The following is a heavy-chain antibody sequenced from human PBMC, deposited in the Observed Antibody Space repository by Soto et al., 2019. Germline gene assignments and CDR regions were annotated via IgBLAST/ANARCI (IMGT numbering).Heavy chain of an antibody. CDR1: GFTFDDYT. V-gene: IGHV3-43*01. D-gene: IGHD3-10*01. CDR3: AKDTHPRSMARQYYYYYGMDV. CDR2: ISWDGGST. J-gene: IGHJ6*02. Sequence: PGGSLRLSCAASGFTFDDYTMHWVRQAPGKGLEWVSLISWDGGSTYYADSVKGRFTISRDNSKNSLYLQMNSLRTEDTALYYCAKDTHPRSMARQYYYYYGMDVWGQGTTVTVSS.